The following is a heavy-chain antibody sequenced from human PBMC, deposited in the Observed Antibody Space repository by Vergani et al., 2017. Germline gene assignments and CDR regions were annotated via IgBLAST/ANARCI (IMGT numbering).Heavy chain of an antibody. D-gene: IGHD3-22*01. J-gene: IGHJ4*02. CDR2: IYYSGST. CDR3: ARESGSGLTYYFDY. CDR1: GGSISSYY. V-gene: IGHV4-59*01. Sequence: QVQLQESGPGLVKPSETLSLTCTVSGGSISSYYWSWIRQPPGKGLEWIGYIYYSGSTNYNPSLQSRVPISVDTSKNQFSLKLSSVTAADTAVYYCARESGSGLTYYFDYWGQGTLVTVSS.